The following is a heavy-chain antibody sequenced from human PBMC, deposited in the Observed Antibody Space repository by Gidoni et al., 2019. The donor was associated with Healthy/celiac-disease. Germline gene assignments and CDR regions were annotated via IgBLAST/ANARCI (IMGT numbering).Heavy chain of an antibody. CDR2: INHSGST. CDR3: ARDGSITGTNTDDY. V-gene: IGHV4-34*01. J-gene: IGHJ4*02. Sequence: QVQLQQWGAGLLKPSETLSLTCAVYGGSFSGYYWSWIRQPPGKGLEWIGEINHSGSTNYNPSLKSRVTISVDTSKNQFSLKLSSVTAADTAVYYCARDGSITGTNTDDYWGQGTLVTVSS. D-gene: IGHD1-7*01. CDR1: GGSFSGYY.